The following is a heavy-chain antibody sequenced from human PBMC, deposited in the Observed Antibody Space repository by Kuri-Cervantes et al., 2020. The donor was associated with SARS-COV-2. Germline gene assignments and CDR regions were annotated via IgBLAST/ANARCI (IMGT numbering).Heavy chain of an antibody. Sequence: GSLRLSCAVYGGSFSGYQWSWIRQTPGMGLEWIGQINDSGATKYNPSLKSRVTISVDTSKNQFSLKLSSVTAADTAVYYCARRLKDGPPDYWGQGTLVTVSS. CDR2: INDSGAT. V-gene: IGHV4-34*01. J-gene: IGHJ4*02. CDR3: ARRLKDGPPDY. CDR1: GGSFSGYQ.